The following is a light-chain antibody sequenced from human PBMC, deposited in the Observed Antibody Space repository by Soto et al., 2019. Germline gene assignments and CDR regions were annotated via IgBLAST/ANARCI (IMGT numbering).Light chain of an antibody. CDR1: QSINTW. J-gene: IGKJ1*01. CDR2: DAS. V-gene: IGKV1-5*01. CDR3: LHYNSYSKT. Sequence: DIQMTQSPSTLSASVGDRVTITCRASQSINTWLAWYQQKPGKAPELLIFDASALESGVQSRFSGSGSGTEFTLTMSSLQPDDSATFYCLHYNSYSKTFGQGTKVEIK.